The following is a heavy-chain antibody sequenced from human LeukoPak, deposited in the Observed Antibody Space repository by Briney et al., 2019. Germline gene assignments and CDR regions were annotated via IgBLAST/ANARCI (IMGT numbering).Heavy chain of an antibody. CDR1: GFTVSSNY. D-gene: IGHD2-2*01. J-gene: IGHJ6*02. V-gene: IGHV3-66*01. CDR3: ARDLSGVPAATTNLYGMDV. CDR2: IYSGGST. Sequence: GGSLRLSCAASGFTVSSNYMSWVRQAPGKGLESVSVIYSGGSTYYADSVKGRFTISRDNSKNTLYLQMNSLRAEDTAVYYCARDLSGVPAATTNLYGMDVWGQGTTVTVSS.